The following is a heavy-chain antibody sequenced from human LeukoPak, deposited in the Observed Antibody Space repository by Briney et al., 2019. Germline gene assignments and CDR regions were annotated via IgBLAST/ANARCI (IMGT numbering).Heavy chain of an antibody. V-gene: IGHV3-53*01. D-gene: IGHD3-22*01. CDR1: GFTVSSIH. Sequence: GGSLGLSCAASGFTVSSIHMSWDRQAPGTGLEWVSVIYGGGSTYYADSVKGRFTISRDNSKNTLYLQMNSLRAEDTAVYYCARGSGYYLGNYWGQGTLVTVSS. CDR3: ARGSGYYLGNY. J-gene: IGHJ4*02. CDR2: IYGGGST.